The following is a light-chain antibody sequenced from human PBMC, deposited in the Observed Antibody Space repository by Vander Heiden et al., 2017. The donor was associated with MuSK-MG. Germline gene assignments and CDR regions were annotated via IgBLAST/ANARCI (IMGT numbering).Light chain of an antibody. CDR2: GAA. V-gene: IGKV3-15*01. CDR1: QSVSSN. Sequence: EIVMTQSPATLSVSPGERATLSCTASQSVSSNLAGYQQKIGEEPRSLLYGAAPRATGSPARLSGRGWGTEYTLTISSLQSGDVAVYYCQQYRNWPRTFGQGTKLEIK. CDR3: QQYRNWPRT. J-gene: IGKJ2*01.